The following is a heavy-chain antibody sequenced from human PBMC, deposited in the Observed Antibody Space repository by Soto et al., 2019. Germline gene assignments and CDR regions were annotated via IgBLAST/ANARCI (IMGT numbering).Heavy chain of an antibody. CDR3: AKLGGGYIFGPYLDY. CDR2: INTGNGNT. J-gene: IGHJ4*02. V-gene: IGHV1-3*04. D-gene: IGHD5-18*01. Sequence: QVQIVQSGAEVKKPGASVKVSCKTSGYNFTLYTIHWVRQAPGQRLEWMGWINTGNGNTKYSQRFQGRVTMSRDTSASTAYMELSSLTSEDTAVYYCAKLGGGYIFGPYLDYWGQGTLVTVSS. CDR1: GYNFTLYT.